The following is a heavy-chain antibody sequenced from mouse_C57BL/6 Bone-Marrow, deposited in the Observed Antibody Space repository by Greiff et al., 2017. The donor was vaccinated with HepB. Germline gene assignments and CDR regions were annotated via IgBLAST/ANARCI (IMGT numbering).Heavy chain of an antibody. Sequence: QVQLQQPGAELVRPGTSVKLSCKASGYTFTSYWMHWVKQRPGQGLEWIGVIDPSDSYTNYNQKFKGKATLTVDTSSSTAYMQLSSLTSEDSAVYYCARGGCDDYDVWFAYWGQGTLVTVSA. CDR1: GYTFTSYW. J-gene: IGHJ3*01. CDR3: ARGGCDDYDVWFAY. CDR2: IDPSDSYT. V-gene: IGHV1-59*01. D-gene: IGHD2-4*01.